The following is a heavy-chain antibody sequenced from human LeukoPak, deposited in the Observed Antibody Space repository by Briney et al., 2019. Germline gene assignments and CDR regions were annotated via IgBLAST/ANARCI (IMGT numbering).Heavy chain of an antibody. D-gene: IGHD6-13*01. J-gene: IGHJ4*02. V-gene: IGHV3-23*01. Sequence: PGGSLRLSCAASGFTFSSYAMSWVRQAPGKGLEWVSTISGSGGSTYYADSVKGRFTISRDNSKNTLYLQMNSLRAEDTAVYYCAKDSITYSSSWYVDYWGQGTLVTVSS. CDR1: GFTFSSYA. CDR2: ISGSGGST. CDR3: AKDSITYSSSWYVDY.